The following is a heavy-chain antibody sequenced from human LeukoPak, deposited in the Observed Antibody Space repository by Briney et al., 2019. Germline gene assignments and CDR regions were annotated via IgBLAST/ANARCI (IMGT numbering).Heavy chain of an antibody. D-gene: IGHD2-15*01. CDR1: GYSISSGYY. CDR2: IYHSGST. J-gene: IGHJ5*02. Sequence: SETLSLTCTVSGYSISSGYYWGWILQPPGKGLEWIVSIYHSGSTYYNPSLKSRVTISVDTSKNQFSLKLSSVTAADTAVYYCASGQRDCSGGSCYWGWFDPWGQGTLVTVSS. V-gene: IGHV4-38-2*02. CDR3: ASGQRDCSGGSCYWGWFDP.